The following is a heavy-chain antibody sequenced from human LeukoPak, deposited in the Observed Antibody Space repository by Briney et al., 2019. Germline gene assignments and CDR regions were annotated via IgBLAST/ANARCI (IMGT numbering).Heavy chain of an antibody. J-gene: IGHJ4*02. Sequence: ASVKVSCKASGYTSTAYSMHSVRQAPGQGLERMGCINPNSGDTHYAQKFQGRVTMTRDTSISTAYMELSRLTSDDTAVYYCAPATMTYDYWGQGTLVTVSS. CDR1: GYTSTAYS. CDR2: INPNSGDT. V-gene: IGHV1-2*02. D-gene: IGHD5-24*01. CDR3: APATMTYDY.